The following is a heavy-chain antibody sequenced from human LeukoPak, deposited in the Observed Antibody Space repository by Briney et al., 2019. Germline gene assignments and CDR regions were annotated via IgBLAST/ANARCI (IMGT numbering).Heavy chain of an antibody. D-gene: IGHD3-22*01. CDR3: ARSGGSMIVVVNDY. J-gene: IGHJ4*02. CDR1: GYTFTSYG. V-gene: IGHV1-18*01. CDR2: ISAYNGNT. Sequence: ASVTVSCKASGYTFTSYGISWVRQAPGQGLEWMGWISAYNGNTNYAQKLQGRVTMTTDTSTSTAYMELRSLRSDDTAVYYCARSGGSMIVVVNDYWGQGTLVTVSS.